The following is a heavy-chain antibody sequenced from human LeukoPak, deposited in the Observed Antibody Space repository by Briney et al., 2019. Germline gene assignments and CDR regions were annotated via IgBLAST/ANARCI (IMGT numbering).Heavy chain of an antibody. V-gene: IGHV3-23*01. D-gene: IGHD3-3*01. CDR1: GFTFSSYA. CDR2: ISGSGGST. Sequence: GGSLRLSCAASGFTFSSYAMSWLRQPPGKGLEWVSAISGSGGSTYYADSVKGRFTISRDNSKNTLYLQMNSLRAEDTAVYYCAKGNDFWSGYHYYYYMDVWGKGTTVTVSS. CDR3: AKGNDFWSGYHYYYYMDV. J-gene: IGHJ6*03.